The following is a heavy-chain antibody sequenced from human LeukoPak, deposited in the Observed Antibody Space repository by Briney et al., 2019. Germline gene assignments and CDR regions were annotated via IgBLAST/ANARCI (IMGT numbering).Heavy chain of an antibody. CDR2: ISYDGSNK. J-gene: IGHJ6*03. D-gene: IGHD3-10*01. Sequence: GRSLRLSCAASGFTFSSYAMHWVRQAPGKGLEWVAVISYDGSNKYYADSVKGRFTISRDNSKNTLYLQMNSLRAEDTAVYYCARDLDGFDQTQRSMDVWGKGTTVTVSS. CDR3: ARDLDGFDQTQRSMDV. CDR1: GFTFSSYA. V-gene: IGHV3-30-3*01.